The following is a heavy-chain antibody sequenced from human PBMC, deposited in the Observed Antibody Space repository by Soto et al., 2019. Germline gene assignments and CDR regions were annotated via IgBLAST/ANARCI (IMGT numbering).Heavy chain of an antibody. Sequence: GASVKVSCKASGGTFSSYAISWVRQAPGQGLEWMGGIIPIFGTANYAQKFQGRVTITADESTSTAYMELSSLRSEDTAVYYCASSPHVDTAVDYWGQGTLDTVSS. D-gene: IGHD5-18*01. J-gene: IGHJ4*02. CDR2: IIPIFGTA. CDR1: GGTFSSYA. V-gene: IGHV1-69*13. CDR3: ASSPHVDTAVDY.